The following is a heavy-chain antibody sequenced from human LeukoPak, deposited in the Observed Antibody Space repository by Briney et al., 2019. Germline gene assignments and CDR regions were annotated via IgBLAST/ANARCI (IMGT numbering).Heavy chain of an antibody. J-gene: IGHJ4*02. CDR2: IYYSGST. CDR1: GGSISSGDYY. CDR3: AVEGGIVGATGY. V-gene: IGHV4-30-4*01. Sequence: PSQTLSLTCTVSGGSISSGDYYWSWIRQPPGKGLEWIGYIYYSGSTYYNPSLKSRVTISVDTSKNQFSLKLSSVTAADTAVYYCAVEGGIVGATGYWGQGTLVTVSS. D-gene: IGHD1-26*01.